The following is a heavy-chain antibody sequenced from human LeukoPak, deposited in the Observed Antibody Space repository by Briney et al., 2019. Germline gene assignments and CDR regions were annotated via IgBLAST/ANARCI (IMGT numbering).Heavy chain of an antibody. J-gene: IGHJ4*02. V-gene: IGHV4-61*02. Sequence: SETLSLTCTVSGASISSGSYSWSWIRQPAGKGLEWIGRIYSSGSTNYNPSLKSRVAISVDTAKNQFSLKLSSVTAADTAVYFCARSNYYDSSSYWDYWGQGSLVTVSS. CDR2: IYSSGST. CDR1: GASISSGSYS. D-gene: IGHD3-22*01. CDR3: ARSNYYDSSSYWDY.